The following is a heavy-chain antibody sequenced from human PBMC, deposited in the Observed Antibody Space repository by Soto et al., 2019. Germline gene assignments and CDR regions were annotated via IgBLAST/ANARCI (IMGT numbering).Heavy chain of an antibody. V-gene: IGHV5-51*01. CDR1: GYNFPIYW. D-gene: IGHD3-16*02. Sequence: PGESLKISCQGSGYNFPIYWIGCVRQMPGKGLEWMVIIYPGDSDSIYSPSFQGQVTLSVDKSTSSAYLQWRSLKASDSALYYCARANVFTFGEIIDRSFFAYWGQGTMVTVSS. CDR3: ARANVFTFGEIIDRSFFAY. J-gene: IGHJ4*02. CDR2: IYPGDSDS.